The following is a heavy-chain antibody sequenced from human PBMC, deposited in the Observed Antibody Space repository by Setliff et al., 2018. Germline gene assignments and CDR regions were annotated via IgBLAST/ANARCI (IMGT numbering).Heavy chain of an antibody. J-gene: IGHJ6*03. CDR1: GGSVTSYY. V-gene: IGHV4-4*07. CDR3: TRGRQNYYYMDV. CDR2: ISSNGRT. Sequence: PSETLSLTCTVSGGSVTSYYWSWIRQAAGKGLEWVGRISSNGRTNYNPSLEGRVSMSVDTSKNQISLHLTSMTTADTALYYCTRGRQNYYYMDVWGKGTTGTSP.